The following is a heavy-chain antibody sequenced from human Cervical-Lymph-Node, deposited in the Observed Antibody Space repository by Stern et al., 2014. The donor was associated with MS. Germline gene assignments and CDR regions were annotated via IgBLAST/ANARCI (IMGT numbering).Heavy chain of an antibody. V-gene: IGHV1-2*06. D-gene: IGHD4-17*01. CDR2: INPTSGVT. Sequence: VQLEESGADVKKPGASVKVSCKASGYSLTGYYMHWVRQAPGQGLEWMGRINPTSGVTDYIQKFQGRVTMTRDTSTSTAYMELSSLRSDDTAVYYCARGGAVTLDYWGQGSLVTVSS. CDR3: ARGGAVTLDY. J-gene: IGHJ4*02. CDR1: GYSLTGYY.